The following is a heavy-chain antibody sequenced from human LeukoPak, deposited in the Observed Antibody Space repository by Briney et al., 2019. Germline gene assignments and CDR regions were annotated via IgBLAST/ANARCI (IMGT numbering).Heavy chain of an antibody. D-gene: IGHD6-13*01. V-gene: IGHV4-39*01. CDR3: ARPGIAAAGDDY. Sequence: SETLSLTCTVSGGSISSSSYYWGWIRQPPGEGLEWIGSIYYSGSTYYNPSLKSRVTISVDTSKNQFSLKLSSVTAADTAVYYCARPGIAAAGDDYWGQGTLVTVSS. CDR2: IYYSGST. J-gene: IGHJ4*02. CDR1: GGSISSSSYY.